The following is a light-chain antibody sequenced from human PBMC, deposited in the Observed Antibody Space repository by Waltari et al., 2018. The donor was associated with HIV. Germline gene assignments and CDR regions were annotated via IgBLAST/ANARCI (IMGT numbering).Light chain of an antibody. CDR3: QAWDSSAAVV. J-gene: IGLJ2*01. Sequence: SYDLIQPPSVSMSPGQTASNTCSGAKLETNYVCWYQQKPGQSPVLLIYQDTKRPSGIPERFSGSNSGNTATLTISGTQAMDEADYYCQAWDSSAAVVFGGGTKLTVL. CDR2: QDT. V-gene: IGLV3-1*01. CDR1: KLETNY.